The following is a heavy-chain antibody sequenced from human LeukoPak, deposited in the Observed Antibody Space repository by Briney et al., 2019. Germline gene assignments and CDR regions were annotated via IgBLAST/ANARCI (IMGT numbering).Heavy chain of an antibody. CDR1: GYTFTSYG. Sequence: ASVKVSCKAYGYTFTSYGISWVRQAPGQGLEWMGWISAYNGNTNYAQKLQGRVTMTTDTSTSTAYMELRSLRSDDTAVYYCARDLWFGELFSWFDPWGQGTLVTVSS. CDR2: ISAYNGNT. CDR3: ARDLWFGELFSWFDP. D-gene: IGHD3-10*01. J-gene: IGHJ5*02. V-gene: IGHV1-18*01.